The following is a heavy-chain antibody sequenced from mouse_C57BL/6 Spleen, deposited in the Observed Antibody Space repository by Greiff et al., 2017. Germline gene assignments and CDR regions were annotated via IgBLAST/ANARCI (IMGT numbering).Heavy chain of an antibody. V-gene: IGHV1-55*01. Sequence: QVQLQQPGAELVKPGASVKMSCKASGYTFTSYWITWVKQRPGQGLEWIGDIYPGSGSTNYNEKFKSKATLTVDTSSSTAYMQLSSLTSEDSAVYYCARSSYGGSYGAMDDWGQGASVTVSS. CDR2: IYPGSGST. J-gene: IGHJ4*01. CDR3: ARSSYGGSYGAMDD. CDR1: GYTFTSYW. D-gene: IGHD1-1*01.